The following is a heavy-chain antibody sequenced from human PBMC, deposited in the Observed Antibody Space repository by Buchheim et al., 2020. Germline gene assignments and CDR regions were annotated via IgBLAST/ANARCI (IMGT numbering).Heavy chain of an antibody. CDR1: GFTFSSYE. CDR3: ARETPDTHDY. D-gene: IGHD4-23*01. Sequence: VQLVESGGGLVQPGGSLRLSCAGSGFTFSSYEMNWVRQAPGKGLEWVAYTSSSGGTVHYADSVKGRFTISRDNARNSVYLHMNSLGVEDTAVYYCARETPDTHDYWGQGTL. CDR2: TSSSGGTV. V-gene: IGHV3-48*03. J-gene: IGHJ4*02.